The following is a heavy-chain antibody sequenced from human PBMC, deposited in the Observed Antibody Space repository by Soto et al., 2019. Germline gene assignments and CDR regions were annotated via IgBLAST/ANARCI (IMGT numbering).Heavy chain of an antibody. CDR2: MNPNSGNT. J-gene: IGHJ4*02. CDR1: RYTFPSSD. D-gene: IGHD2-8*01. Sequence: RVSCKASRYTFPSSDINCVRQATGQGLEWMGWMNPNSGNTGYAQKFQGRVTMTRNTSISTAYMELSSLRSEDTAVYYCARELNTKGEDYWGQGTLVTVSS. V-gene: IGHV1-8*01. CDR3: ARELNTKGEDY.